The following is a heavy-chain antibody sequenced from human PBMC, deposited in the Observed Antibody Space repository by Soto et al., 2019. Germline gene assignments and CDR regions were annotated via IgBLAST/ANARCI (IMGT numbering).Heavy chain of an antibody. CDR1: GGTFNNYA. CDR3: AVAMVREIRIFEAAGMHV. Sequence: QVQLVQSGAEVKKPGSSVKVSCKTSGGTFNNYAISWVRQAPGQGLEWMGGLIPNFDTPNYAQKFQDRLTITAEESTSTVSMEMRSLRSDDTAVYYCAVAMVREIRIFEAAGMHVWGQGTTVTVSS. J-gene: IGHJ6*02. CDR2: LIPNFDTP. V-gene: IGHV1-69*01. D-gene: IGHD3-10*01.